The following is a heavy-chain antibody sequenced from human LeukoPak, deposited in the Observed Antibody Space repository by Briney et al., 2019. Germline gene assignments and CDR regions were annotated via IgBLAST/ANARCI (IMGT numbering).Heavy chain of an antibody. CDR3: APRDTNMVRVDY. Sequence: GGSLRLSCAASGFTFTNSGMSWVRQAPGKGLEWVSRIKSKSDSVTEDSAAPGRVRFTIARDNSKNTLYLQRISVTTEDASHCFCAPRDTNMVRVDYGCQGKLVTVSS. D-gene: IGHD5-18*01. CDR2: IKSKSDSVTE. CDR1: GFTFTNSG. V-gene: IGHV3-15*01. J-gene: IGHJ4*02.